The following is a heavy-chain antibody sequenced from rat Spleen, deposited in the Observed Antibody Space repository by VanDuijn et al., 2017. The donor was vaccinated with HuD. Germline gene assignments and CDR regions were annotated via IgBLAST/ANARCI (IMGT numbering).Heavy chain of an antibody. CDR3: TRRAHPGVMDA. V-gene: IGHV5-25*01. CDR1: GFTFSDYN. CDR2: ISTGDGNT. D-gene: IGHD3-2*01. Sequence: EVQLVESGGGLVQPGRSLKLSCAASGFTFSDYNMAWVRQAPKKGLEWVASISTGDGNTYHRDSVKGRFTISRDDEKSTLYLQMNSLRSEDTATYYCTRRAHPGVMDAWGQGASVTVSS. J-gene: IGHJ4*01.